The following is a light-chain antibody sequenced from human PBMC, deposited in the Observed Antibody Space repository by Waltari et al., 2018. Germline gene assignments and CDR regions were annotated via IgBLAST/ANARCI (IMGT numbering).Light chain of an antibody. V-gene: IGKV1-5*03. J-gene: IGKJ4*01. CDR1: QSISSW. CDR2: RAS. Sequence: DIQMTQSPSTLSASVGDRVTITCRATQSISSWLAWYQQKPGKAPNLLIYRASSLQSGVPSRFSGSGSGTECTLTISSLQPDDFATYYCQQYNSYSGLTFGGGTKVEIK. CDR3: QQYNSYSGLT.